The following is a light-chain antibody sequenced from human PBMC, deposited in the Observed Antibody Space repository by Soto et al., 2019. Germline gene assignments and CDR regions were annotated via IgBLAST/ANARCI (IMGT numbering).Light chain of an antibody. CDR1: QDINSW. CDR3: QQANSLPWT. V-gene: IGKV1-12*01. J-gene: IGKJ1*01. Sequence: DIQMTQSPSSVSASVGDRVTITCRASQDINSWLAWYQQKPGKAPKRLIYPASSLQSGVPSRFSGSGSGTDFTLTISSLQPEDFATYYCQQANSLPWTFGQGTRVEIK. CDR2: PAS.